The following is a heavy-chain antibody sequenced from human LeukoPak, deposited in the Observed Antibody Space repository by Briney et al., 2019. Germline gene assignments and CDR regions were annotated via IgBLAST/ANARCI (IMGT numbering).Heavy chain of an antibody. CDR1: GYTFTGYF. CDR3: ARSEYSSSSGYYYYYMDV. J-gene: IGHJ6*03. D-gene: IGHD6-6*01. CDR2: INPNTGGT. Sequence: GASVKVSCKASGYTFTGYFVHWVRQAPGQGLQWMGWINPNTGGTNYAQKLQGRVTMTTDTSTSTAYMELSSLRSEDTAVYYCARSEYSSSSGYYYYYMDVWGKGTTVTVSS. V-gene: IGHV1-2*02.